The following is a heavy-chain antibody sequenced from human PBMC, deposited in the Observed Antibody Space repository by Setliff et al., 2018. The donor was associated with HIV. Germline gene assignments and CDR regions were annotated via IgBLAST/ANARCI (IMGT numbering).Heavy chain of an antibody. D-gene: IGHD3-16*01. V-gene: IGHV4-59*01. CDR3: AGNDSVVAKLSYYMDV. Sequence: SETLSLTCTVSGGSISSYYWSSIRQPPGKGLECHGYINSSGSTNYNPSLKSRATISVDTSKNLFYLKLSPVTAADPAVYYCAGNDSVVAKLSYYMDVWGKGTTVTVSS. CDR1: GGSISSYY. J-gene: IGHJ6*03. CDR2: INSSGST.